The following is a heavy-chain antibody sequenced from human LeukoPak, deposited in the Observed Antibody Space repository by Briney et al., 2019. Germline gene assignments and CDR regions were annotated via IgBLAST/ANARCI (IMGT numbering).Heavy chain of an antibody. D-gene: IGHD3-22*01. CDR2: IYTSGST. CDR3: ARESTYYYDSSGYYAEAYFDY. Sequence: SETLSLTCTVSGGSISRGNYYWSWIRQPAGKGLEWIGRIYTSGSTNYNPSLKSRVTMSVDTSKNQFSLKLSSVTAADTAVYYCARESTYYYDSSGYYAEAYFDYWGQGTLVTVSS. V-gene: IGHV4-61*02. J-gene: IGHJ4*02. CDR1: GGSISRGNYY.